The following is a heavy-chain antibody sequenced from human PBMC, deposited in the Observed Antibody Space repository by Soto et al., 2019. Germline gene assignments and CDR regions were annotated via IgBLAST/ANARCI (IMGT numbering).Heavy chain of an antibody. CDR2: ISAYNGNT. Sequence: ASVKVSCKASGYMFANYGISWVRQAPGQGLEGMGWISAYNGNTHYAQKFQDRVTMTTNTSTNTGYMELRSLRSDDTAVYFCAIIVSVQLLHYYYYYCMEVWGKGTTVSGYS. CDR3: AIIVSVQLLHYYYYYCMEV. CDR1: GYMFANYG. J-gene: IGHJ6*04. V-gene: IGHV1-18*01. D-gene: IGHD5-18*01.